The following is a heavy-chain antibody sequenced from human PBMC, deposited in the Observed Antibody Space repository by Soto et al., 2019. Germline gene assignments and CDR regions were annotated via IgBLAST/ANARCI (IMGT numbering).Heavy chain of an antibody. CDR3: TRRGQDY. J-gene: IGHJ4*02. CDR2: INPRNNRT. CDR1: GYTFTNID. Sequence: QVHLVQSGAEVKKPGASVKVSCKASGYTFTNIDMHWVRQAPGQGPEWMGAINPRNNRTSYERKFQGRLTVTRDTSTSTVYMELSNLRSDDTAVYFCTRRGQDYWGQGTLVTVS. D-gene: IGHD3-10*01. V-gene: IGHV1-46*01.